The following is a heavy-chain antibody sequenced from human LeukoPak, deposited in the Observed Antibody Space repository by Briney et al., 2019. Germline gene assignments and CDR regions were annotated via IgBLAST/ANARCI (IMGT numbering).Heavy chain of an antibody. CDR3: ARGIEYSSSPVDY. CDR1: GFTVSSNY. D-gene: IGHD6-6*01. CDR2: IYSGGST. V-gene: IGHV3-53*01. Sequence: PGGSLRLSCAASGFTVSSNYMSWVRQAPGKGLEWVSVIYSGGSTYYADSVKGRFTISRDNSKNTLYLQMNSLRAEDTAVYYCARGIEYSSSPVDYWGQETLVTVSS. J-gene: IGHJ4*02.